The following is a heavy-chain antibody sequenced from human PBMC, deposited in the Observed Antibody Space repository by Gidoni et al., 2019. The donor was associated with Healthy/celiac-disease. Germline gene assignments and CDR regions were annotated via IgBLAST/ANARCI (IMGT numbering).Heavy chain of an antibody. CDR1: GFTVSRNY. CDR2: IYSGGST. V-gene: IGHV3-66*01. CDR3: ARDDFVDCGGDCYSGYFDY. Sequence: EVQLVESGGGLVQPGGSLRLSCAASGFTVSRNYMSWVRQAPGKGLEWVSVIYSGGSTYYADSVKGRFTISRDNSKNTLYLQMNSLRAEDTAVYYCARDDFVDCGGDCYSGYFDYWGQGTLVTVSS. D-gene: IGHD2-21*02. J-gene: IGHJ4*02.